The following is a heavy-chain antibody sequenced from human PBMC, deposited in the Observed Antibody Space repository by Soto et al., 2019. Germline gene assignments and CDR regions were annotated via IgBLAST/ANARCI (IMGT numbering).Heavy chain of an antibody. Sequence: GASLKISCKGSGYSFAGYWITWVRQKPGKCLEWMGRIDPSDSQTYYSPSFRGHVTISATKSITTVFLQWSSLRASDTAMYYCARQIYDSDTGPNFQYYFDSWAQGTPVTVSA. J-gene: IGHJ4*02. CDR3: ARQIYDSDTGPNFQYYFDS. V-gene: IGHV5-10-1*01. CDR1: GYSFAGYW. D-gene: IGHD3-22*01. CDR2: IDPSDSQT.